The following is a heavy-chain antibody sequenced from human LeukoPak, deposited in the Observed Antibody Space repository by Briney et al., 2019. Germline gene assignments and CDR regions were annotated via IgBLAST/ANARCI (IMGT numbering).Heavy chain of an antibody. CDR1: GSSVNSDQY. D-gene: IGHD3-16*02. CDR3: AMLRLGELSLLANAYDI. CDR2: VHQTGSL. V-gene: IGHV4-38-2*01. J-gene: IGHJ3*02. Sequence: KPSETLSLTCDVSGSSVNSDQYWGWMWHSPGAGLEWIGSVHQTGSLYYNPSLGSRVSLSIDSTKNSFSLRLTSVTAADTAVYYCAMLRLGELSLLANAYDIWGQGTMVIVSS.